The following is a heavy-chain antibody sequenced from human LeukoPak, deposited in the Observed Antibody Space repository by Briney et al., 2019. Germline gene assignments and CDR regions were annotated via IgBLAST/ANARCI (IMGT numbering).Heavy chain of an antibody. J-gene: IGHJ4*02. V-gene: IGHV4-34*01. CDR2: ISHSGST. CDR1: GGSFSGYY. Sequence: SETLSLTCAVYGGSFSGYYWSWIRQPPGKGLEWIGEISHSGSTNYNPSLKSRVTISVDTSRNQFSLKLSSVTAADTAVYYCARSPFPRGEFDYWGQGTLVTVSS. CDR3: ARSPFPRGEFDY. D-gene: IGHD3-16*01.